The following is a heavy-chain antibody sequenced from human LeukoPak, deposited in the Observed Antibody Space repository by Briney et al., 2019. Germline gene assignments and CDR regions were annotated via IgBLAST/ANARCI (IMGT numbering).Heavy chain of an antibody. J-gene: IGHJ4*02. CDR3: ARHDYGGNSGDY. CDR1: GFTFSSYG. V-gene: IGHV3-48*02. Sequence: PGESLRLSCAASGFTFSSYGMNWVRQAPGKGLEWVSYIGTTTSTIYYADSVKGRFTISRDNAKNSLYLQMNSLRDEDTAVYYCARHDYGGNSGDYWGQGTLVTVSS. D-gene: IGHD4-23*01. CDR2: IGTTTSTI.